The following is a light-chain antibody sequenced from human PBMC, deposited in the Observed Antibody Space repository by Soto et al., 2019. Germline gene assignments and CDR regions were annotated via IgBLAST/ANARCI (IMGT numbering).Light chain of an antibody. Sequence: QSVLTQPPSLSAAPGQKVTISCSGSSSNIGNNDVSWYQQLPGTAPKLIIYDSNTRPSGIPDRFSGSKSGTSATLGITGLQTGDEADYYCGTWDNSLSAGVFGGGTKVTVL. CDR1: SSNIGNND. J-gene: IGLJ2*01. V-gene: IGLV1-51*01. CDR3: GTWDNSLSAGV. CDR2: DSN.